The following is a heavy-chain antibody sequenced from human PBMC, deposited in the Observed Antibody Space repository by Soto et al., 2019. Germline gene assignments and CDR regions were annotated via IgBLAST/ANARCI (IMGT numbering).Heavy chain of an antibody. CDR3: ARQGGSLKWFDP. Sequence: EVQLVESGGGLVQPGGSLRLSCAASGFTFSSYSMNWVRQAPGKGLEWVSYISSSSSTIYYADSVKGRFTISRDNAKNSLYLQLNSLRDEETTEYYCARQGGSLKWFDPWGQGTLVTVSS. D-gene: IGHD1-26*01. CDR1: GFTFSSYS. V-gene: IGHV3-48*02. CDR2: ISSSSSTI. J-gene: IGHJ5*02.